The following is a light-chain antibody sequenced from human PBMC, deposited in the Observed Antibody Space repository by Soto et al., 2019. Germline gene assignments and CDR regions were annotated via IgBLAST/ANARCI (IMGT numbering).Light chain of an antibody. CDR2: SAS. CDR1: QTISNF. CDR3: QQSYRNPRT. V-gene: IGKV1-39*01. Sequence: DIPMTQSPSFLSASAGDRVTIFCRASQTISNFLHWYQQKPGKAPKLLIYSASNLESGVPSRFGGSGSGTDFTLTISSLEPEDFATYYCQQSYRNPRTFGLGTKV. J-gene: IGKJ1*01.